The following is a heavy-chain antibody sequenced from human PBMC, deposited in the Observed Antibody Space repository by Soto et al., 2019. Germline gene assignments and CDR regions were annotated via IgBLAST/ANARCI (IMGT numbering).Heavy chain of an antibody. Sequence: QVQLVQSGAEVKKPGSSVKVSCKASGGTFSSYAISWVRQAPGQGLEWMGGFIPIVGTANYAQKFQGRVTITADESTSTAYMELSSLRSEDTAVYYCARDHIVVVNAIPGGDAFDIWGQGTMVTVSS. CDR2: FIPIVGTA. D-gene: IGHD2-21*01. CDR1: GGTFSSYA. J-gene: IGHJ3*02. CDR3: ARDHIVVVNAIPGGDAFDI. V-gene: IGHV1-69*01.